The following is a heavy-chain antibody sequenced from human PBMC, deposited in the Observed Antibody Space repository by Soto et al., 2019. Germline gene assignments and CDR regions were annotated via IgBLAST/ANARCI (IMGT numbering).Heavy chain of an antibody. D-gene: IGHD1-1*01. CDR3: ARDSRFENEAFDY. J-gene: IGHJ4*02. CDR2: IWFDGNKR. CDR1: GFTFSNFD. V-gene: IGHV3-33*01. Sequence: GGSLRLSCAASGFTFSNFDMHWVRQAPGKGLEWVSMIWFDGNKRYYLDSVKGRFTISRDNSRNMLYLQMISLSAEDTAVYYCARDSRFENEAFDYWGQGTVVTVSS.